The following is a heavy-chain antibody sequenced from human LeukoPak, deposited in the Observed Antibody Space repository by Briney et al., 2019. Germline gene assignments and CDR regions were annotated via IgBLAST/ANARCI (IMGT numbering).Heavy chain of an antibody. J-gene: IGHJ4*02. CDR3: ARGALDPETVTNYFEY. D-gene: IGHD4-17*01. CDR1: GYTFSDHY. Sequence: GASVKVSFKASGYTFSDHYIQWVRQAPGQGFDWLGWINPNSGGTDYARKFRGRVTMTRDMSLSTAYMELTRLTYDDTAVYYCARGALDPETVTNYFEYWAQGTLVTVSS. V-gene: IGHV1-2*02. CDR2: INPNSGGT.